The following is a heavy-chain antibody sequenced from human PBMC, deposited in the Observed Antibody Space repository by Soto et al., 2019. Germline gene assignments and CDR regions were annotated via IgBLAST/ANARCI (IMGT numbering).Heavy chain of an antibody. CDR2: IYDSRTT. V-gene: IGHV4-31*03. Sequence: LSLTCTVSGGSISSGGYYWTWIRQHPGKGLEWVGYIYDSRTTYYNPSLKSRVTISEDTSKNQFSLNLSSVTAADTAVYYCARGFLEWLSHPYYGMDVWGQGTTVTVSS. J-gene: IGHJ6*02. CDR1: GGSISSGGYY. D-gene: IGHD3-3*01. CDR3: ARGFLEWLSHPYYGMDV.